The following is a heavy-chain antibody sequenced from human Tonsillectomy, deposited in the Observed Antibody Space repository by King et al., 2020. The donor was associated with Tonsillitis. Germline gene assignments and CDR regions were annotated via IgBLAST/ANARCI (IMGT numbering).Heavy chain of an antibody. CDR3: ARDLRAYGSPYYFDF. CDR1: GFTFSSYS. D-gene: IGHD5-12*01. CDR2: IRSSSSHI. Sequence: VQLVESGGGLVKPGGSLRLSCAASGFTFSSYSMNWVRQAPGKGLEWVSFIRSSSSHIYYADSVKGRFTISRDNAKNSLSLQMNSLRAEDTAVYYCARDLRAYGSPYYFDFWGPETLVTVSS. V-gene: IGHV3-21*06. J-gene: IGHJ4*01.